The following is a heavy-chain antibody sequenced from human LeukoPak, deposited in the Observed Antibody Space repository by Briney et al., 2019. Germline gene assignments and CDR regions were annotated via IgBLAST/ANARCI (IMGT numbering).Heavy chain of an antibody. CDR1: GYTFTSYD. J-gene: IGHJ5*02. CDR3: ARGTPDVRYFEENWFDP. D-gene: IGHD3-9*01. CDR2: MNPNSGNI. Sequence: GASVKVSCKASGYTFTSYDINWVRQATGQGLEWMGWMNPNSGNIGYAQKFQGRVTMTRNTSISTAYMELSSLRSEDTAVYYCARGTPDVRYFEENWFDPWGQGTLVTVSS. V-gene: IGHV1-8*01.